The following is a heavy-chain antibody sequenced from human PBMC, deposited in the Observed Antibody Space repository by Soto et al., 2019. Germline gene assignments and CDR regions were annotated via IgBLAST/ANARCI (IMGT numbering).Heavy chain of an antibody. V-gene: IGHV5-10-1*01. Sequence: HGESLKISCKGSGYSFTSYWISWVRQMPGKGLEWMGRIDPSDSYTNYSPSFQGHVTISADKSISTAYLQWSSLKASDTAMYYCARTYYDFWSGFAGPRMDVWGQGTTVTVSS. D-gene: IGHD3-3*01. J-gene: IGHJ6*02. CDR3: ARTYYDFWSGFAGPRMDV. CDR1: GYSFTSYW. CDR2: IDPSDSYT.